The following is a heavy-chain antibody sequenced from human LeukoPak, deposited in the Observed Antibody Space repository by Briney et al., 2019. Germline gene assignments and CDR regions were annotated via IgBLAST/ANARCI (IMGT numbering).Heavy chain of an antibody. CDR1: GFTLSDYY. CDR3: ARALGDFLEYYFDY. J-gene: IGHJ4*02. V-gene: IGHV3-11*01. CDR2: ISSSGSTI. D-gene: IGHD3-3*01. Sequence: PGGSLRLSCAASGFTLSDYYMSWIRQAPGKGLEGVSYISSSGSTIYYADSVKGRFTISRDNAKNSLYLQMNSLRAEDTAVYYCARALGDFLEYYFDYWGQGALVTVSS.